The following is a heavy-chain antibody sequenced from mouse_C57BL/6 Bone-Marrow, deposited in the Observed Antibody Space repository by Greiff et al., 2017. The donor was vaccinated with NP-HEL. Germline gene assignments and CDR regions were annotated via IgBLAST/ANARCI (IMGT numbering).Heavy chain of an antibody. CDR2: ISDGGSYT. CDR3: ARSYDGYYGAMDY. Sequence: EVQRVESGGGLVKPGGSLKLSCAASGFTFSSYAMSWVRQTPEKRLEWVATISDGGSYTYYPDNVKGRFTISRDNAKNNLYLQMSHLKSEDTAMYYCARSYDGYYGAMDYWGQGTSVTVSS. V-gene: IGHV5-4*01. J-gene: IGHJ4*01. D-gene: IGHD2-3*01. CDR1: GFTFSSYA.